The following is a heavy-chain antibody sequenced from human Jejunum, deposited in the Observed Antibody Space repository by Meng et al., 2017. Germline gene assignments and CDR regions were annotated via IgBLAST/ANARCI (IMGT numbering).Heavy chain of an antibody. V-gene: IGHV1-18*01. CDR1: GYFFTSFG. Sequence: QRQLVQSEGTVKKPGAPMKVSCHASGYFFTSFGNSWVRQSPGQGLEWMGWISGNNGKTDYEQKFQGRVRLTTETYTSTDYMELRGLRSDDTDIYFCVSDEQQLIPAFDYWGQGTLVTVSS. J-gene: IGHJ4*02. CDR2: ISGNNGKT. D-gene: IGHD6-13*01. CDR3: VSDEQQLIPAFDY.